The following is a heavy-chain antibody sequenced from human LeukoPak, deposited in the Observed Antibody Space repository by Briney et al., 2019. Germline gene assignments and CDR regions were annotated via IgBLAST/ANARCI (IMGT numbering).Heavy chain of an antibody. J-gene: IGHJ4*02. D-gene: IGHD3-10*01. CDR3: AKLGRNYFDY. V-gene: IGHV3-7*01. CDR1: GFTFSSYW. Sequence: PGGSLRLSCAASGFTFSSYWMSWVRQAPGKGLEWVANIKEDGGEIYYVDSVKGRFTISRDNAKNSLYLQMNSLSAEDTAVYYCAKLGRNYFDYWGQGTLVTVSS. CDR2: IKEDGGEI.